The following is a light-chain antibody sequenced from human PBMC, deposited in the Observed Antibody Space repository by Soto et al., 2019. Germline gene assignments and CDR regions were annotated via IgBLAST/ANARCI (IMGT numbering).Light chain of an antibody. Sequence: QAVVTQPPSVSGAPGQRVTFSCTGSDSNIGAGYSVNWYQQIPGTAPKLLVYVNTNRPSGVPDQFSGSTSGTIASLAITGRQAEDEADYYCQSYDIRLNGLTFGLGTKLTVL. CDR2: VNT. J-gene: IGLJ2*01. CDR3: QSYDIRLNGLT. CDR1: DSNIGAGYS. V-gene: IGLV1-40*01.